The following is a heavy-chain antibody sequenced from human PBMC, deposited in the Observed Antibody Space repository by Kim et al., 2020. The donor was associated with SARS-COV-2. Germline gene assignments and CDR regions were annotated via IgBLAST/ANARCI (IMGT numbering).Heavy chain of an antibody. V-gene: IGHV3-33*06. Sequence: GGSLRLSCAASGFTFSSYGMHWVRQAPGKGLEWVAVIWYDGSNKYYADSVKGRFTISRDNSKNTLYLQMNSLRAEDTAVYYCAKESARAYCGGDCYSPYYFDYWGQGTLVTVSS. CDR2: IWYDGSNK. CDR3: AKESARAYCGGDCYSPYYFDY. J-gene: IGHJ4*02. D-gene: IGHD2-21*02. CDR1: GFTFSSYG.